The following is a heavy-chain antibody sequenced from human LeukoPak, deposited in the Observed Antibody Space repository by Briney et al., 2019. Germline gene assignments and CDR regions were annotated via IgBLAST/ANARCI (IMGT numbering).Heavy chain of an antibody. Sequence: PGGSLRLSCAASGFTFSTYSMNWVRQAPGKGLEWVSSISTSSSYIYYADSVKGRFTISRDNAKKSVYLQMNSLRVEDTAVYYCAREHYFYHMDGWGEGTTVTVSS. J-gene: IGHJ6*03. CDR1: GFTFSTYS. CDR2: ISTSSSYI. V-gene: IGHV3-21*01. CDR3: AREHYFYHMDG.